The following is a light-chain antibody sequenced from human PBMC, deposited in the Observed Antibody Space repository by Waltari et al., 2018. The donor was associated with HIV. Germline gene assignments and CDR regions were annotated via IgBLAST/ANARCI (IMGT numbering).Light chain of an antibody. CDR2: WAS. Sequence: DIVMTQSPDSLAVSLGERATINCKSSQSVLYSSNNKNYLAWYQQKQGQPPKLLIYWASTRESGFPDRFRGSGSGTDFTLTISSLQSEDVAVYYCQQYYTTPWTFGQVTKLEIK. J-gene: IGKJ1*01. CDR1: QSVLYSSNNKNY. V-gene: IGKV4-1*01. CDR3: QQYYTTPWT.